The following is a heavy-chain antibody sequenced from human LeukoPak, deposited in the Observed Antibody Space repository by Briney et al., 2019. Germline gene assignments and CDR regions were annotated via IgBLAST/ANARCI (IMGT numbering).Heavy chain of an antibody. V-gene: IGHV4-4*07. J-gene: IGHJ4*02. CDR3: ARSKDILTGYCFDY. CDR2: IYTNGST. D-gene: IGHD3-9*01. CDR1: GGSISSYY. Sequence: SSETLSLTCTVSGGSISSYYWSWIRQPAGKGLEWIGRIYTNGSTNYNPSLKSRVTMSVDTSKNQFSLKLSSVTAADTAVYYCARSKDILTGYCFDYWGQGTLVTVSS.